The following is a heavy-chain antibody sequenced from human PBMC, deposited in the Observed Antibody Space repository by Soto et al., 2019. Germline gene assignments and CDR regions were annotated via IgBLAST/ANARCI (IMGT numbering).Heavy chain of an antibody. Sequence: SETLSLTCAVYGGSFSTYCCSWIRQPPGQGLEWIGAIIHSGGTSYNPSLKSRVTISVVTSKSQFSVKRTSVTAADRTVYYCARGSGDTGDSSCFYEFWGQGTPVTVSS. D-gene: IGHD3-22*01. CDR3: ARGSGDTGDSSCFYEF. V-gene: IGHV4-34*01. CDR2: IIHSGGT. J-gene: IGHJ4*01. CDR1: GGSFSTYC.